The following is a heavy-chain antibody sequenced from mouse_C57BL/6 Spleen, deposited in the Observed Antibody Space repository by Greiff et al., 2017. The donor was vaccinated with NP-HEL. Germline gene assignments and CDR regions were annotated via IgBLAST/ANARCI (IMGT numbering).Heavy chain of an antibody. CDR3: ARVITTVLYWYFDV. CDR2: LLYSGST. Sequence: VQLQPSVPALAKPSQTLSLTCSVTGYSITSDYWNWIRKFPGNKLEYMGYLLYSGSTYYNPYLKSRISITRDTSKNQYYLQLNSVTTEVTATYYCARVITTVLYWYFDVWGTGTTVTVSS. J-gene: IGHJ1*03. D-gene: IGHD1-1*01. V-gene: IGHV3-8*01. CDR1: GYSITSDY.